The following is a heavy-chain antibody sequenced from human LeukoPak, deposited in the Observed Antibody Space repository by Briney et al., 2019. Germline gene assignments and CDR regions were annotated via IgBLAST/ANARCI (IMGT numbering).Heavy chain of an antibody. CDR2: INPSGGST. CDR3: ARDVDTTYYFDY. D-gene: IGHD5-18*01. CDR1: GYTFTSYY. J-gene: IGHJ4*02. V-gene: IGHV1-46*01. Sequence: ASVKVSCKASGYTFTSYYMHWVRQAPGQGLEWMGIINPSGGSTSYAQKFQGRVTMTRDMSTSTVYMELSSLRSEDPAVYYCARDVDTTYYFDYWGQGTLVTVSS.